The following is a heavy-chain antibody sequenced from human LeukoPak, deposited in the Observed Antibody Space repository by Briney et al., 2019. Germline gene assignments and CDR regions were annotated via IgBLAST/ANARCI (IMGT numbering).Heavy chain of an antibody. CDR1: GGSISNYY. D-gene: IGHD4-17*01. CDR3: ARNYGGDI. CDR2: IFYTGNT. V-gene: IGHV4-59*12. J-gene: IGHJ3*02. Sequence: SETLSLTCTVSGGSISNYYWSWIRQPPGKGLEWIGYIFYTGNTYYNPSLKSRVTISVDTSKNQFSLKLSSVTAADTAVYYCARNYGGDIWGQGTMVTVSS.